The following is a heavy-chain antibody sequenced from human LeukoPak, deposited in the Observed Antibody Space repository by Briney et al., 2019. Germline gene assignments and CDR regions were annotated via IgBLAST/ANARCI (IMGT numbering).Heavy chain of an antibody. CDR2: INPNSGGT. J-gene: IGHJ4*02. Sequence: GASVKVSCKASGYTFTGYYMHWVRQAPGQGLEWMGRINPNSGGTNYAQKFQGRVTMTRDTSISTAYMELSRLRSDGTAVYYCARAPPYRSGGSCYHLDYWGQGTLVTVSS. V-gene: IGHV1-2*06. CDR1: GYTFTGYY. CDR3: ARAPPYRSGGSCYHLDY. D-gene: IGHD2-15*01.